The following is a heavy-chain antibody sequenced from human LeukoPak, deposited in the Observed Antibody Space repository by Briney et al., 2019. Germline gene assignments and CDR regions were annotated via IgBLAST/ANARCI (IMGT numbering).Heavy chain of an antibody. CDR1: GFTFTSCWM. J-gene: IGHJ4*02. Sequence: PGGSLRLSCAASGFTFTSCWMSWVRQTPGKGLEWIGSIYHTGSTYYNPSLQSRVTISLDSPKNQFSLKLTSVTAADTAVYYCASGGTAVVMALTYYFDTWSQGTPVTVSS. V-gene: IGHV4-38-2*01. CDR2: IYHTGST. D-gene: IGHD3-22*01. CDR3: ASGGTAVVMALTYYFDT.